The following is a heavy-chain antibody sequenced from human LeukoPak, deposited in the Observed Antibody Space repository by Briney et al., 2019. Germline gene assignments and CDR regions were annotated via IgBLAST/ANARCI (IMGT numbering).Heavy chain of an antibody. V-gene: IGHV3-9*01. Sequence: GGSLRLSCAASGFTFHDYAMHWVRQAPGKGLEWVSGIIWNSATIGYADSVKGRFTISRDNSKNTLYLQMNSLRAEDTAVYYCAKDSLRFLEWLLPYFDYWGQGTLVTVSS. CDR1: GFTFHDYA. D-gene: IGHD3-3*01. CDR3: AKDSLRFLEWLLPYFDY. J-gene: IGHJ4*02. CDR2: IIWNSATI.